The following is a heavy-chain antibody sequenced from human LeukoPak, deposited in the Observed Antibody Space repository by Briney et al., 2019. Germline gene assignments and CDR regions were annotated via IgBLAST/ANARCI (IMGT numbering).Heavy chain of an antibody. CDR3: ARAAGSSGWYFFYGMDV. CDR2: IYYSGST. D-gene: IGHD6-19*01. V-gene: IGHV4-59*01. CDR1: GGSISSYY. Sequence: SETLSLTCTVSGGSISSYYWSWIRQPPGKGLEWIGYIYYSGSTNYIPSLKSQVTISVDTSKNQFSLKLSSVTAADTAVYYCARAAGSSGWYFFYGMDVWGQGTTVTVSS. J-gene: IGHJ6*02.